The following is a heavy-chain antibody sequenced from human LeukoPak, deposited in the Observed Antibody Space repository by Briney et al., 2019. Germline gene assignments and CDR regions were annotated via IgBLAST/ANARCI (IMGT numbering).Heavy chain of an antibody. CDR3: ARSDYHGSGSHTVFDAFDI. CDR1: GGSISRYY. D-gene: IGHD3-10*01. Sequence: SETLSLTCTVSGGSISRYYWSWIRRPPGKGLEWIGYIDDSGNTDYNPSLKSQVTISVDRSKNQLSLKLSFVTAADTAVYYCARSDYHGSGSHTVFDAFDIRGQGTRVTVSS. V-gene: IGHV4-59*01. CDR2: IDDSGNT. J-gene: IGHJ3*02.